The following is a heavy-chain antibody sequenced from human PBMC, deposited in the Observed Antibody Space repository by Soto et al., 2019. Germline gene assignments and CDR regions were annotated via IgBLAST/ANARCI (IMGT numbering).Heavy chain of an antibody. D-gene: IGHD2-8*02. CDR3: TKASRAYEPTGLFLHS. V-gene: IGHV3-23*01. Sequence: GGSLRLSCEASGFPFVNFAMSWVRQAPGKGLEWVSSIDRSGDITFYAGSVKDRFSISRDNSRNTLFLLMNDLRADDSAMYYCTKASRAYEPTGLFLHSWGQGALVTVSS. CDR1: GFPFVNFA. CDR2: IDRSGDIT. J-gene: IGHJ5*02.